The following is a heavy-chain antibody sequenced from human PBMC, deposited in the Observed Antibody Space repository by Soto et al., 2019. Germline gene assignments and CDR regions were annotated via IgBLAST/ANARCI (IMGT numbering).Heavy chain of an antibody. CDR2: IIPILGIA. J-gene: IGHJ6*03. D-gene: IGHD2-15*01. Sequence: QVQLVQSGAEVKKPGSSVKVSCKASGGTFSSYTISWVRQAPGQGLEWMGRIIPILGIANYAQKFQGRVTITADQSTSTAYMELSSLRSEDTAVYYCARDEPRNIVGPLRGYYYYYMDVWGKGTTVTVSS. CDR1: GGTFSSYT. V-gene: IGHV1-69*08. CDR3: ARDEPRNIVGPLRGYYYYYMDV.